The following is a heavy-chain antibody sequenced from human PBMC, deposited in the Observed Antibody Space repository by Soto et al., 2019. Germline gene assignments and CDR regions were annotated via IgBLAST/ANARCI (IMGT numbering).Heavy chain of an antibody. CDR3: ARAGDHYFFDY. CDR2: IYYSGST. J-gene: IGHJ4*02. V-gene: IGHV4-31*03. CDR1: GGSISSGGYY. Sequence: SETLSLTCTVSGGSISSGGYYWSWIRQHPGKGLEWIGYIYYSGSTYYNPSLKSRVTISVDTSKNQFSLKLSSVTAADTAVYYYARAGDHYFFDYWGQGNLVTVSS. D-gene: IGHD2-21*02.